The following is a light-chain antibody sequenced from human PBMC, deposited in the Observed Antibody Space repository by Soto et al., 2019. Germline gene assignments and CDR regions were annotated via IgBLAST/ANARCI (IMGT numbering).Light chain of an antibody. J-gene: IGKJ4*01. CDR2: LGS. V-gene: IGKV2-28*01. CDR3: MQALQTGVT. Sequence: DIVMTQSPLSLPVTPGEPASISCRSSQSLLHSNGYNYLDWYLQKPGQSPQLLIYLGSNRASGVPDRFSGRGSGTDFTLKISRVEAEDVGVYYCMQALQTGVTFGGGTKVEIK. CDR1: QSLLHSNGYNY.